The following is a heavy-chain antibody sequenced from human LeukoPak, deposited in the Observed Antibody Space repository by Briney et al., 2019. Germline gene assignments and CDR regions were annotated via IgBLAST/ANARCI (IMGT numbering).Heavy chain of an antibody. V-gene: IGHV3-15*01. J-gene: IGHJ4*02. CDR3: TTRGGSFSIFDY. CDR2: IKSKTDGGTT. D-gene: IGHD1-26*01. Sequence: GGSLRLSCAASGFTFSNAWMSWVRQAPGKGLEWVGRIKSKTDGGTTDYAAPVKGRFTISRDDTKNTLYLQMNSLKTEDTAVYYCTTRGGSFSIFDYWGQGTLVTVSS. CDR1: GFTFSNAW.